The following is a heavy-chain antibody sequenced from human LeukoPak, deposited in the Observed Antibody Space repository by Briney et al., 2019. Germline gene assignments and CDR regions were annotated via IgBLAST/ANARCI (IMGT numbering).Heavy chain of an antibody. CDR1: GYTFTDYY. V-gene: IGHV1-2*02. Sequence: ASVKVSCKASGYTFTDYYIHWVRQAPGQGLECMGWINPNNGGTNYAQKFQGRVTMTRDTSNSTAYMEVSSLRSDDTAVYYCARHTSTGAFHIWGQGTMVTVSS. CDR2: INPNNGGT. CDR3: ARHTSTGAFHI. D-gene: IGHD3-16*01. J-gene: IGHJ3*02.